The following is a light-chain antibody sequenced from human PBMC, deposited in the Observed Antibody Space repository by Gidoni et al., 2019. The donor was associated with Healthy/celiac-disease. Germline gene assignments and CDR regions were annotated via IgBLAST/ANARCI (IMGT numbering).Light chain of an antibody. CDR2: GES. Sequence: EIVLTQSPGTLSLSPGERATLSCRASQSVSSSYLAWYQQKPGQAPRLLIYGESSRATGIPDRFSGSGAGTDFTLTISRLEPEDFAVYYCQQYGSSPMCSFGQGTKLEIK. CDR1: QSVSSSY. V-gene: IGKV3-20*01. CDR3: QQYGSSPMCS. J-gene: IGKJ2*04.